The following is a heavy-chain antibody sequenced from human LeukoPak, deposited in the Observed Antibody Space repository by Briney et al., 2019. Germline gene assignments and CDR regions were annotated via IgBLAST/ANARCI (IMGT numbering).Heavy chain of an antibody. D-gene: IGHD1-26*01. CDR2: INPNSGGT. Sequence: VASVKVSCKASGYTFTGYYMHWVRQAPGQGLEWMGWINPNSGGTNYAQKFQGRVTMTRDTSISTAYMDLSRLRSDDTAVYYCARDLVELTLVANWFDPWGQGTLVTVSS. CDR3: ARDLVELTLVANWFDP. V-gene: IGHV1-2*02. CDR1: GYTFTGYY. J-gene: IGHJ5*02.